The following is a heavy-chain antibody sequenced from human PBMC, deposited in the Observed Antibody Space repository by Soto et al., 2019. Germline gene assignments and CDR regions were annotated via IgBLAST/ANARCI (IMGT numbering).Heavy chain of an antibody. J-gene: IGHJ3*02. CDR3: ARDPVYYVILTGYSHRDAFDI. V-gene: IGHV1-46*01. CDR2: INPSGGST. D-gene: IGHD3-9*01. CDR1: GYTFTSYY. Sequence: ASVKVSCKASGYTFTSYYMHWVRQAPGQGLEWMGIINPSGGSTSYAQKFQGRVTMTRDTSTSTVYMELSSLRSEDTAVYYCARDPVYYVILTGYSHRDAFDIWGQGTMVTVSS.